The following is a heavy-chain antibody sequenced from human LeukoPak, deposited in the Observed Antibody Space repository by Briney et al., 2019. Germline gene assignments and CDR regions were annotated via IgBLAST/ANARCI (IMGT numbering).Heavy chain of an antibody. CDR2: IYYSGST. D-gene: IGHD2-2*01. V-gene: IGHV4-39*01. CDR3: ARRNCSSTSCYHWYFDL. Sequence: PSETLSLTCTVSGGSISSSSYYWGWIRQPPGKGLEWIGSIYYSGSTYYNPSLKSRVTISVDTSKNQFSLKLSSVTAADTAVYYCARRNCSSTSCYHWYFDLWGRGTLVTVSS. CDR1: GGSISSSSYY. J-gene: IGHJ2*01.